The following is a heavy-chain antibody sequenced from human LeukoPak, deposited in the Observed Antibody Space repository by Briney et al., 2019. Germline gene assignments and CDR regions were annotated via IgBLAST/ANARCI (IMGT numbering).Heavy chain of an antibody. Sequence: HPGGSLRLSCAASGFTFINYAMTWVRQAPGKGLEWVSAISGSGDSTFNADSVKGRFTISRDNSKNTSYLQMNSLRAEDTALYYCATSTVAKYDYWGQGTLVAVSS. CDR2: ISGSGDST. J-gene: IGHJ4*02. D-gene: IGHD4-11*01. CDR3: ATSTVAKYDY. V-gene: IGHV3-23*01. CDR1: GFTFINYA.